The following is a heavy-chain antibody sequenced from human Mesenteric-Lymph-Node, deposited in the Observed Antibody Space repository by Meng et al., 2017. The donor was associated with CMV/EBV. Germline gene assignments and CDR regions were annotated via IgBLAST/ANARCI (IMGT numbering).Heavy chain of an antibody. Sequence: GASLTGYYWTWIRQSPGEGLQWIGEVNFWGTTNYNPALKGRVTISLDLTKSQFSLKLTSVTAADAAVYYCARGGTSLSFGARQNTFDHWGQGTLVTVSS. CDR2: VNFWGTT. D-gene: IGHD3-10*01. J-gene: IGHJ4*02. CDR1: GASLTGYY. CDR3: ARGGTSLSFGARQNTFDH. V-gene: IGHV4-34*01.